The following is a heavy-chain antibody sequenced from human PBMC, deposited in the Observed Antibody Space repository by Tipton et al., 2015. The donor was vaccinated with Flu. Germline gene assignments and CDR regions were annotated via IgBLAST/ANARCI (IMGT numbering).Heavy chain of an antibody. Sequence: SLRLSCAASGFSVGSNYMSWVRQAPGKGLEWVSAIYSGGTTYYADSVKGRFTISRDNSKNTLSLQMNSLRAEDTAVYYCAREGNYYDRSGYSSFQHWGQGTLVTVSS. CDR1: GFSVGSNY. CDR3: AREGNYYDRSGYSSFQH. D-gene: IGHD3-22*01. CDR2: IYSGGTT. V-gene: IGHV3-66*01. J-gene: IGHJ1*01.